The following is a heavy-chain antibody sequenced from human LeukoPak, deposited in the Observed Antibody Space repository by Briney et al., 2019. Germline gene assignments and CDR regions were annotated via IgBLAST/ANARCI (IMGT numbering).Heavy chain of an antibody. D-gene: IGHD4-23*01. CDR1: GFTFSSYW. CDR2: IYIDGST. J-gene: IGHJ4*02. CDR3: ARDLHGGLDY. Sequence: PGGSLRLSCAASGFTFSSYWMHWVRQAPGKGLVWVSLIYIDGSTFYADSVKGRFTISRDNAKNTLFLQMSSLRAEDTAVYYCARDLHGGLDYWGQGTLVTDSS. V-gene: IGHV3-74*01.